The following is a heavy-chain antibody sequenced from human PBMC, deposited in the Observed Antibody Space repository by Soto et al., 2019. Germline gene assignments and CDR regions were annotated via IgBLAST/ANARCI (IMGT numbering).Heavy chain of an antibody. D-gene: IGHD2-15*01. CDR2: ISSSGDRT. CDR3: ANGGFDCRGVSCYSDY. J-gene: IGHJ4*02. Sequence: EVQLLESGGDLVKPGRSLRLSCAASGFTFSSYAMSWVRQAPGKGLEWVSGISSSGDRTYYADSVKGRFTISRDNSKKTLYLEMNSLRAEDTAVYYCANGGFDCRGVSCYSDYWGQGTRVTVSS. V-gene: IGHV3-23*01. CDR1: GFTFSSYA.